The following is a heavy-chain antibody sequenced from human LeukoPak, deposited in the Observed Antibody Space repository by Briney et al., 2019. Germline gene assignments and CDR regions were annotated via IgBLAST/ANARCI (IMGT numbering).Heavy chain of an antibody. CDR2: INPSGGST. Sequence: ASVKVSCKASGGTFSSYAISWVRQAPGQGLEWMGIINPSGGSTSYAQKFQGRVTMTRDMSTSTVYMELSSLRSEDTAVYYCARDRIAAAGTFDYWGQGTLVTVSS. CDR3: ARDRIAAAGTFDY. V-gene: IGHV1-46*01. D-gene: IGHD6-13*01. CDR1: GGTFSSYA. J-gene: IGHJ4*02.